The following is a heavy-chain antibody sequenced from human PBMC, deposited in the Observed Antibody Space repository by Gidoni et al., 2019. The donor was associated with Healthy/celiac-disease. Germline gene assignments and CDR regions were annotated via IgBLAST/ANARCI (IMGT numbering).Heavy chain of an antibody. V-gene: IGHV1-69*04. CDR3: ARGVGSSGWLDY. J-gene: IGHJ4*02. CDR2: IIPILGIA. CDR1: GGTFSSYA. D-gene: IGHD6-19*01. Sequence: QVQLVQSWAEVKKPGSSVKVSCKASGGTFSSYAISWVRQAPGQGLEWMGRIIPILGIANYAQKFQGRVTITAEKATSTAYMELRSLRSEDTAVYYCARGVGSSGWLDYWGQGTLVTVSS.